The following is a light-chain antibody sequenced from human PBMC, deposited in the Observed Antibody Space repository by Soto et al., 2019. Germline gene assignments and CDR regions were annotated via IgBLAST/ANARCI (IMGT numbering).Light chain of an antibody. CDR1: SSDVGAYNF. CDR3: CSYAGSYTLV. J-gene: IGLJ3*02. Sequence: QSALTQPRSVSGSPGQSVTISCTGTSSDVGAYNFVSWYQQHPGRVPKLMIYDVSRRPSGVPDRFSGSKSGNTASLTISGLQADDEADYSCCSYAGSYTLVFGGGTKLTVL. CDR2: DVS. V-gene: IGLV2-11*01.